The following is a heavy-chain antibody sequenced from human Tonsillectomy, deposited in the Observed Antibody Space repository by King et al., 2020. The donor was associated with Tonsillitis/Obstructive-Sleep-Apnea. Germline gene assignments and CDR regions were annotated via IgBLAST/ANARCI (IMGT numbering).Heavy chain of an antibody. J-gene: IGHJ4*02. CDR3: ARLRYCSRASCYEGFDY. D-gene: IGHD2-2*01. CDR1: GFTFSSYS. Sequence: VQLVESGGGLVQPGGSLRLSCAASGFTFSSYSMNWVRQAPGKGLEWGSYISSSNNTVYYAASVKGRFTISRDNAKNSLYLQMNSLRDEDTAVYYCARLRYCSRASCYEGFDYWGQGTLVTVSS. CDR2: ISSSNNTV. V-gene: IGHV3-48*02.